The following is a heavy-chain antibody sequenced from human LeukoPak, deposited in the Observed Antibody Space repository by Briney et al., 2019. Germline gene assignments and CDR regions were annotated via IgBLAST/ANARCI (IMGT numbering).Heavy chain of an antibody. V-gene: IGHV4-34*01. D-gene: IGHD2-2*01. J-gene: IGHJ4*02. Sequence: MASETLSLTCAVYGGSFSGNYWTWIRQPPGKGLEWIGEISHSGITNYNPSLKSRVTISADPSKNQFSLKLSSVTAADTAVYYCASAGFGIPAAFDYWGQGTLVTVSS. CDR3: ASAGFGIPAAFDY. CDR1: GGSFSGNY. CDR2: ISHSGIT.